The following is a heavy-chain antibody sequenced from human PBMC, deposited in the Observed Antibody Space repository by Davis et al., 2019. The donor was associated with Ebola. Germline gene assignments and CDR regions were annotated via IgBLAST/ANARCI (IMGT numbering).Heavy chain of an antibody. Sequence: GESLKISCAASGFTFSSYAMRWVRQAPGKGLEWVSAISGSGGSTYYADSVKGRFTISRDNSKNTLYLQMNSLRAEDTAVYYCAKDLFSTAMVSPLDYWGQGTLVTVSS. J-gene: IGHJ4*02. CDR3: AKDLFSTAMVSPLDY. CDR1: GFTFSSYA. CDR2: ISGSGGST. V-gene: IGHV3-23*01. D-gene: IGHD5-18*01.